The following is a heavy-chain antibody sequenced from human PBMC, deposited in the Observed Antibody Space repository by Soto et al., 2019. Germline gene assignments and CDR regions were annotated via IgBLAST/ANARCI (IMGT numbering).Heavy chain of an antibody. D-gene: IGHD3-22*01. Sequence: QVQLVQSGAEVKKPGSSVKVSCKASGGTFSSYAISWVRQAPGQGLEWMGGIIPIFGTANYAQKFQGRVTITADESTSTAYMELSSLTSEHTAVYYCSRGAHQYDRSGFGAFDSRGKGTIVTVSS. J-gene: IGHJ3*02. CDR2: IIPIFGTA. CDR1: GGTFSSYA. V-gene: IGHV1-69*01. CDR3: SRGAHQYDRSGFGAFDS.